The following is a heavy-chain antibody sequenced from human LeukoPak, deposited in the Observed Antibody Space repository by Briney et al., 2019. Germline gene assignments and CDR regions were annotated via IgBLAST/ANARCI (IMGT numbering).Heavy chain of an antibody. J-gene: IGHJ4*02. Sequence: GGSLRLSCAASGFTFSSYEMNWVRQAPGKGLEWVSYISSSGSTIYYADSVKGRFTISRDNAKNSLYLQMNSLRAEDTAVYYCARETTQDGYKCLDYWGQGTLVTVSS. D-gene: IGHD5-24*01. V-gene: IGHV3-48*03. CDR2: ISSSGSTI. CDR3: ARETTQDGYKCLDY. CDR1: GFTFSSYE.